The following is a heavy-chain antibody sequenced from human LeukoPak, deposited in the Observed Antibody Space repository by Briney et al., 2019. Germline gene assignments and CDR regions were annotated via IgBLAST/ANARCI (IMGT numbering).Heavy chain of an antibody. CDR3: AKGPTSVAGDY. Sequence: PGGSLTLSCAASGFTFSSYGMHWVRQAPGKGLEWVAVISYDGSNKYYADSVKRRFPISIDNSKNTLYLQMHSQRAEDTTVYYCAKGPTSVAGDYWGQETLVTVST. J-gene: IGHJ4*02. D-gene: IGHD6-19*01. CDR1: GFTFSSYG. V-gene: IGHV3-30*18. CDR2: ISYDGSNK.